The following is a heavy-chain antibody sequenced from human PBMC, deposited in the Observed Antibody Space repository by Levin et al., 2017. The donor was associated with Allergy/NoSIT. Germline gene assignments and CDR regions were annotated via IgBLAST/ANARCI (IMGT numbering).Heavy chain of an antibody. V-gene: IGHV3-30*18. J-gene: IGHJ4*02. Sequence: QSSETLSLTCAASGFTFSDYGMDWVRQAPGKGLEWVAVISYDGSNKYYADSVKGRFTISRDNSKNTLYLQMNSLRAEDTAVYYCAKVRGYYFDSTGDYWGQGTLVTVSS. CDR3: AKVRGYYFDSTGDY. D-gene: IGHD3-22*01. CDR2: ISYDGSNK. CDR1: GFTFSDYG.